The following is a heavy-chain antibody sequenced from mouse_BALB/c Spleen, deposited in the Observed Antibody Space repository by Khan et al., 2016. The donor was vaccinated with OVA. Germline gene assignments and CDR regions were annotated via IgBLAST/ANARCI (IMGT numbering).Heavy chain of an antibody. J-gene: IGHJ4*01. CDR3: AREGRDYAMDY. Sequence: EVKLEESGAELVKPGASVKLSCTASGFNIKDTYMHWVKQRPEQGLEWIGRIDPANGNTKYDPKFQGKATITADTSSNTAYLQLSSLTSEDTAVYYCAREGRDYAMDYWGQGTSVTVSS. CDR2: IDPANGNT. V-gene: IGHV14-3*02. D-gene: IGHD3-3*01. CDR1: GFNIKDTY.